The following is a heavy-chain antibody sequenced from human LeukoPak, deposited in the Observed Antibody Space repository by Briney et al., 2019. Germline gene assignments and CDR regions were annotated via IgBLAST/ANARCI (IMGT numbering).Heavy chain of an antibody. CDR1: GYSISSGYY. Sequence: SETLSLTCTVSGYSISSGYYWGWIRQPPGKGLEWIGSIYHSGSTYYNPSLKSRVTISVDTSKNQFSLKLSSVTAADTAVYYCARGFRVRLGTRYYYMDVWGKGTTVTISS. CDR3: ARGFRVRLGTRYYYMDV. V-gene: IGHV4-38-2*02. D-gene: IGHD1-1*01. CDR2: IYHSGST. J-gene: IGHJ6*03.